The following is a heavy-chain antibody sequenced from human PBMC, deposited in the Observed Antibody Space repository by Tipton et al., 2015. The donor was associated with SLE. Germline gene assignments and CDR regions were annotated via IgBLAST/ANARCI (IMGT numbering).Heavy chain of an antibody. CDR3: AKWAGPTVNFDY. CDR2: IYYSGSP. CDR1: GGSISSYY. Sequence: TLSLTCTVSGGSISSYYWSWIRQPPGKGLEWIGYIYYSGSPNYNPSLKSRVTISVDTSKNQYSLKLSSVPAANAAVYYCAKWAGPTVNFDYWGQGTLVTVSA. D-gene: IGHD4-11*01. J-gene: IGHJ4*02. V-gene: IGHV4-59*01.